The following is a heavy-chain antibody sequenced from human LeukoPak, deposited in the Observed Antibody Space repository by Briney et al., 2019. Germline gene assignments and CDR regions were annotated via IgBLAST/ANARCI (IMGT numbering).Heavy chain of an antibody. CDR1: GGTFSSYA. J-gene: IGHJ4*02. CDR2: IIPIFGTA. Sequence: SSVKVSSKASGGTFSSYAISWWRQAPRQGVEWMGRIIPIFGTANYAQKLQGRVTITTDESTSTAYMELSSLRSEDTAVYYCARGDIVVVPAAMNFDYWGQGTLVTVSS. CDR3: ARGDIVVVPAAMNFDY. V-gene: IGHV1-69*05. D-gene: IGHD2-2*01.